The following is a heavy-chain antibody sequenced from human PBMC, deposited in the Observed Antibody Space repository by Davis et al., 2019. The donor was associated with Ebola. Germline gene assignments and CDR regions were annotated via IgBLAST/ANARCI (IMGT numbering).Heavy chain of an antibody. J-gene: IGHJ3*02. V-gene: IGHV4-39*01. CDR2: IYYSGST. CDR3: ARQDDFWSGYYTAFDI. D-gene: IGHD3-3*01. Sequence: MPSETLSLTCTVSGGSISSSSYYWGWIRQPPGKGLEWIGSIYYSGSTYYNPSLKSRVTISVDTSKNQFSLKLSSVTAADTAVYYCARQDDFWSGYYTAFDIWGQGTMVTVSS. CDR1: GGSISSSSYY.